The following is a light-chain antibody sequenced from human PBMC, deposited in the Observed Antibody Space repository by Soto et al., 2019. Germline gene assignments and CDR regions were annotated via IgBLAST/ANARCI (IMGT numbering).Light chain of an antibody. V-gene: IGKV1-5*03. Sequence: DIRMTQSPSTLSASVGDRVTITCRASQSISSWLAWFQQKPGKAPKLLIYQASTLQSGVPSRFSGSGSGTEFTLTISSLQPDDFATYYCQQYNGYSETFGQGTKV. CDR2: QAS. CDR1: QSISSW. J-gene: IGKJ1*01. CDR3: QQYNGYSET.